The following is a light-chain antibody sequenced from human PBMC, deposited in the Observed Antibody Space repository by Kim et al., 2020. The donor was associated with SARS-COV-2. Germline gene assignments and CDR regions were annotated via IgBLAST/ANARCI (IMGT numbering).Light chain of an antibody. CDR2: DIT. Sequence: QAVVAQEPSLTVSPGGTVTFTCASSTGTVTTGHNPYWFQQKPGQAPRTLIYDITNKPSWTPARFSGSLLGDKAALTLSGAQPEDEGDYYCLLSYSGAWVFGGGTQLTVL. CDR1: TGTVTTGHN. J-gene: IGLJ3*02. CDR3: LLSYSGAWV. V-gene: IGLV7-46*01.